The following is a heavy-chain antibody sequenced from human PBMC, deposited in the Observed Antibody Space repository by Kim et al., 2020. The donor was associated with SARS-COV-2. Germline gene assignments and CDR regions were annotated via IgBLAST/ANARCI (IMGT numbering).Heavy chain of an antibody. CDR2: SSSI. V-gene: IGHV3-48*02. D-gene: IGHD3-10*01. CDR3: AASGTLDY. J-gene: IGHJ4*02. Sequence: SSSIYFADSVKGRFTVSRDNAKNSLYLQMNSLRDEDTAVYYCAASGTLDYWGQGTLVTVSS.